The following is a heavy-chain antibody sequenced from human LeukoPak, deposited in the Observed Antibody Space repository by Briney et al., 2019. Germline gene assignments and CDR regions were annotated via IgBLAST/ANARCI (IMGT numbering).Heavy chain of an antibody. D-gene: IGHD1-26*01. J-gene: IGHJ5*02. V-gene: IGHV4-34*01. Sequence: PSETLSLTCAVYGGSFSGYYWSWIRQPPGKGLEWIGEINHSGSTNYNPSLKSRVTISVDTSKNQFSLKLSSVTAADTAVYYCARQRWSGSYHWGQGTLVTVSS. CDR2: INHSGST. CDR1: GGSFSGYY. CDR3: ARQRWSGSYH.